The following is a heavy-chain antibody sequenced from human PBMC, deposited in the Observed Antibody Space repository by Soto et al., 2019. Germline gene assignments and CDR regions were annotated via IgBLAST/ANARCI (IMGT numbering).Heavy chain of an antibody. V-gene: IGHV3-23*01. CDR3: AKSAADSGASWFNP. D-gene: IGHD2-21*01. CDR2: ISGRGYST. Sequence: GGSLRLSCAATGFSFSRYAMSWVRQAPGKGLEWISAISGRGYSTYYADSVKGRFTISRDSSKNTLYLQMNSLRAEDTAIYYYAKSAADSGASWFNPWGQGTLVTVS. CDR1: GFSFSRYA. J-gene: IGHJ5*02.